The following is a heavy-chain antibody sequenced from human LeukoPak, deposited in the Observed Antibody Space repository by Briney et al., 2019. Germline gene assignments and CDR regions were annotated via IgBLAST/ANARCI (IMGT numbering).Heavy chain of an antibody. V-gene: IGHV4-34*01. CDR1: GGSFSGYY. J-gene: IGHJ4*02. D-gene: IGHD3-22*01. CDR3: ARGRLYYYDSSGYYVKSRALYYFDY. Sequence: PSGTLSLTCAVYGGSFSGYYWSWIRQPPGKGLEWIGEINHSGSTNYNPSLKSRVTISVDTSKNQFSLKLSSVTAADTAVYYCARGRLYYYDSSGYYVKSRALYYFDYWGQGTLVTVSS. CDR2: INHSGST.